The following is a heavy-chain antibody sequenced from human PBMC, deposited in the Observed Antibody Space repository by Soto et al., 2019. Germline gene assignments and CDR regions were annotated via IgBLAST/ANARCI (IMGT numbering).Heavy chain of an antibody. J-gene: IGHJ4*02. CDR1: GDSVSSSSGA. V-gene: IGHV6-1*01. CDR3: ARDNWNYGDFDY. CDR2: TYYRSKWYS. D-gene: IGHD1-7*01. Sequence: SQTLSLTCAISGDSVSSSSGAWSWIRQSPSRGLEWLGRTYYRSKWYSDYALSVKSRITINPDTSKNRFSLQLNSVTPEDTAVYYCARDNWNYGDFDYWGQGTLVTVSS.